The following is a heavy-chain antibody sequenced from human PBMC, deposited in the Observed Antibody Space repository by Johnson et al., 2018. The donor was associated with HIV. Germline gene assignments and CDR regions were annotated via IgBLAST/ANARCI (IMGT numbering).Heavy chain of an antibody. CDR1: GFTFSSYA. Sequence: QMQLVESGGGVVQPGRSLRLSCAASGFTFSSYAMHWVRQAPGKGLEWVAVISYDGSNKYYADSVKGRFTISRDNSKNSLYLQMNSLRVEDTALYYCYTWDGSGSHAFDIWGQGTMVTVSS. J-gene: IGHJ3*02. D-gene: IGHD3-22*01. CDR2: ISYDGSNK. CDR3: YTWDGSGSHAFDI. V-gene: IGHV3-30*03.